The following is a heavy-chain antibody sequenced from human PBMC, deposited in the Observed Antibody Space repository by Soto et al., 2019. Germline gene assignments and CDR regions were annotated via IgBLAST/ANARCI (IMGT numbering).Heavy chain of an antibody. CDR1: GGSISSSSYY. D-gene: IGHD3-3*01. Sequence: PSETLSLTCTVSGGSISSSSYYWGWIRQPPGKGLEWIGRIYYSGSTYYNPSLKSRVTISVDTSKNQFSLKLSSVTAADTAVYYCARHTALEYYDFWSGPRGGDYYYGMDVWGQGTTVTVSS. V-gene: IGHV4-39*01. CDR3: ARHTALEYYDFWSGPRGGDYYYGMDV. J-gene: IGHJ6*02. CDR2: IYYSGST.